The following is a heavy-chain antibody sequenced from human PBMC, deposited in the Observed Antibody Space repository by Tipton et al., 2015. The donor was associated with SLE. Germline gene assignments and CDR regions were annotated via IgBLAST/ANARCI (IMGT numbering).Heavy chain of an antibody. CDR1: GGSISSYY. CDR3: ARVSLRIEAFDI. D-gene: IGHD4-17*01. V-gene: IGHV4-59*01. Sequence: TLSLTCTVSGGSISSYYWSWIRQPPGKGLEWIGYIYYSGSTNYNPSLKSRVTISVDTSKNQFSLKLSSVTAADTAVYYCARVSLRIEAFDIWGQGTMVTVSS. CDR2: IYYSGST. J-gene: IGHJ3*02.